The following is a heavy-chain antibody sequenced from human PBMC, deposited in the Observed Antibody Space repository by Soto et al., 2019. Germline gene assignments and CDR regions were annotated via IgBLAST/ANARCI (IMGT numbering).Heavy chain of an antibody. CDR1: GYSFTSYW. J-gene: IGHJ5*02. CDR3: ARHGDSSSWYGGVNWFDP. V-gene: IGHV5-51*01. CDR2: IYPGDSDT. Sequence: GESLKISCKGSGYSFTSYWIGWVRQMPGKGLEWMGIIYPGDSDTRYSPSFQGQVTISADKSISTAYLQWGSLKASDTAMYYCARHGDSSSWYGGVNWFDPWGQGTLVTVSS. D-gene: IGHD6-13*01.